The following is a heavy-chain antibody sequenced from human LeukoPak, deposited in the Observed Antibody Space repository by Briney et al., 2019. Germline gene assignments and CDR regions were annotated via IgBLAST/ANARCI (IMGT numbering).Heavy chain of an antibody. CDR3: ARGYALYSGRYIDFDY. V-gene: IGHV1-2*02. J-gene: IGHJ4*02. D-gene: IGHD1-26*01. CDR1: GYTFTNYY. Sequence: ASVKVSCKASGYTFTNYYIHWVRQAPGQGLEWMGWINPNSGGTNYAQKFQGRVTMTRDTSISTAYMELSRLRSDDAAVYYCARGYALYSGRYIDFDYWGQGTLVTVSS. CDR2: INPNSGGT.